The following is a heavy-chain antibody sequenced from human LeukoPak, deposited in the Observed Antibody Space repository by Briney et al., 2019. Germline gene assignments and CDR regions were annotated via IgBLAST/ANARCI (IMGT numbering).Heavy chain of an antibody. CDR3: ARDRSRYSSTWGFDY. CDR1: GGSISSGDYY. D-gene: IGHD6-13*01. V-gene: IGHV4-31*03. CDR2: ISYTGST. Sequence: SETLSLTCTVSGGSISSGDYYWSWIRQHPGKGLEWIGYISYTGSTYYNPSLKSRVTISADTSENQFSLKLSSVTAADTAVYYCARDRSRYSSTWGFDYWGQGTLVTVSS. J-gene: IGHJ4*02.